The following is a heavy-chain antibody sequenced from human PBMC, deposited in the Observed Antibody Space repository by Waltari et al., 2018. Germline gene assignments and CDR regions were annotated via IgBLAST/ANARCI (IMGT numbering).Heavy chain of an antibody. CDR1: GFTLDDYA. V-gene: IGHV3-43D*03. CDR2: ISWEGSTT. CDR3: AKDSRGYSGWVDY. Sequence: EVQLLESGGVVVQPGGSLRLSCAASGFTLDDYAMHWVRQAPGKGLEWVSLISWEGSTTSYADSVKGRFTISRDNSKNSLYLQMNSLRAEDNALYYCAKDSRGYSGWVDYWGQGTLVTVSS. D-gene: IGHD6-19*01. J-gene: IGHJ4*02.